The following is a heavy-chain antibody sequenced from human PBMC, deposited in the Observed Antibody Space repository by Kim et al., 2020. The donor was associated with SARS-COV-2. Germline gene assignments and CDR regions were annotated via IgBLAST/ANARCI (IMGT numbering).Heavy chain of an antibody. CDR3: ASDYGSQTDFFDH. V-gene: IGHV3-23*01. D-gene: IGHD3-10*01. J-gene: IGHJ4*02. CDR2: ISGSGGGT. Sequence: GGSLRLSCVASGFIFSDHAMSWVRQAPGRGLEWVAVISGSGGGTHYADPVKGRFTVSRDNLKNTLYLQMDSLRVEDTALYYCASDYGSQTDFFDHWGQGTRVTVSS. CDR1: GFIFSDHA.